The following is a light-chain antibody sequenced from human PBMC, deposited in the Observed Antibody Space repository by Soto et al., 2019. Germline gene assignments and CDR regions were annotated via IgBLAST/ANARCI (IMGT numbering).Light chain of an antibody. J-gene: IGKJ4*01. CDR2: DAS. V-gene: IGKV3-20*01. CDR1: QSVSSY. CDR3: QQYGSSVLT. Sequence: EIVLTQSPATLSLSPGERATLSCRASQSVSSYLAWYQQKPGQAPRLLIYDASSRATGIPDRFSGSGSGTDFTLTISRLEPEDFAVYYCQQYGSSVLTFGGGTKVDIK.